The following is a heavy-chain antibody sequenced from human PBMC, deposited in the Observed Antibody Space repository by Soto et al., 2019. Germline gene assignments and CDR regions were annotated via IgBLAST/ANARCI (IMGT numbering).Heavy chain of an antibody. D-gene: IGHD5-12*01. CDR3: ARLGGYSGYDVDY. Sequence: SETLSLTCTVSGGSITSSTYYWGWIRQPPGKGLEWIGSIYYSGSTYYNPPLKSRVTISVDTSKNQFSLKLSSVTAADTALYYCARLGGYSGYDVDYWGQGTLVTV. V-gene: IGHV4-39*01. CDR1: GGSITSSTYY. J-gene: IGHJ4*02. CDR2: IYYSGST.